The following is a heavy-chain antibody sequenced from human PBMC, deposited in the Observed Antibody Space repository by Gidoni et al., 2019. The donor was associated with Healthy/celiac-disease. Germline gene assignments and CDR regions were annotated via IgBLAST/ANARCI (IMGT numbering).Heavy chain of an antibody. Sequence: EVQLVQSGAEVKKPGESLKISCKGYGNSFTRYCLGWVRQVPGKGLEWLGIIYPGDSDTRYSPSFQGQVTISADKSISTAYLQWSSLKASDTAMYYCARRTSNGDYVDYWGQGTLVTVSS. V-gene: IGHV5-51*01. D-gene: IGHD4-17*01. J-gene: IGHJ4*02. CDR3: ARRTSNGDYVDY. CDR2: IYPGDSDT. CDR1: GNSFTRYC.